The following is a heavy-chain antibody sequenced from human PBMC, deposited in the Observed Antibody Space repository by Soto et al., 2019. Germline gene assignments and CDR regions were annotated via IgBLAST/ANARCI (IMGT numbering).Heavy chain of an antibody. D-gene: IGHD4-17*01. CDR3: AKDLQSYGDYDYYCYGMDV. CDR1: GFTFSTYG. J-gene: IGHJ6*02. Sequence: QVQLVESGGGEVQPGRSLTISCAASGFTFSTYGMHWVRQTPGKGLEWVAVISYDGTSKFYSDSVKGRFTISRDNFKNTLTLQTNSLRADDTAVYSCAKDLQSYGDYDYYCYGMDVWGLGTRVTVSS. CDR2: ISYDGTSK. V-gene: IGHV3-30*18.